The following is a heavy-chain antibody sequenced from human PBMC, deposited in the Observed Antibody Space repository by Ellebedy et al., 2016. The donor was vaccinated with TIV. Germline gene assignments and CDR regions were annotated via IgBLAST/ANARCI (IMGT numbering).Heavy chain of an antibody. CDR3: ARDKFGTNAFDI. D-gene: IGHD3-16*01. V-gene: IGHV3-20*04. CDR1: GFTFADYG. CDR2: INWNGGST. Sequence: GGSLRLSCAASGFTFADYGMSWVRQAPGKGLEWVSGINWNGGSTGYADSVKGRFTISRDNAKNSLYLQMNSLRAEDTALYYCARDKFGTNAFDIWGQGTMVTVSS. J-gene: IGHJ3*02.